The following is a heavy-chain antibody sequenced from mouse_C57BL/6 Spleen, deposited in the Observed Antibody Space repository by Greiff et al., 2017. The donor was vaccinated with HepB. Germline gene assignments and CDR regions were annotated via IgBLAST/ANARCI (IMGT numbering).Heavy chain of an antibody. D-gene: IGHD2-2*01. CDR2: INPSSGYT. CDR3: ARMVTTSYYAMDY. V-gene: IGHV1-7*01. Sequence: QVQLQQSGAELAKPGASVKLSCKASGYTFTSYWMHWVKQRPGQGLEWIGYINPSSGYTKYNQKFKDKATLTADKSSSTAYMQLSSLTYEDSAVYYCARMVTTSYYAMDYWGQGTSVTVSS. CDR1: GYTFTSYW. J-gene: IGHJ4*01.